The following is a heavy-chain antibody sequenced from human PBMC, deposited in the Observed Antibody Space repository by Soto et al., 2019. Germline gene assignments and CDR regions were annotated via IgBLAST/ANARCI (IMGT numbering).Heavy chain of an antibody. CDR1: GFTFSNAW. Sequence: EVQLVESGGGLVKPGGSLRLSCAASGFTFSNAWMNWVRQAPGKGLEWVGRIKSKTDGGTTDYAAPVKCIVTISSDDSKNTLYLQMNRLKTEDTDVYYCTTGDYVWGSYPPDYWGQGTLVTVSS. CDR3: TTGDYVWGSYPPDY. CDR2: IKSKTDGGTT. D-gene: IGHD3-16*02. V-gene: IGHV3-15*07. J-gene: IGHJ4*02.